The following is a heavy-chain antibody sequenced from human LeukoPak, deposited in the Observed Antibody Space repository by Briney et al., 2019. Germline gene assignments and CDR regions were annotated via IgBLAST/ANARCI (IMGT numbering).Heavy chain of an antibody. Sequence: QPGGSLRLSCAASGFTFSSYAMSWVRQAPGEGLEWVSAISGSGGSTYYADSVKGRFTISRDNSKNTLYLQMNSLRAEDTAVYYCAKIGPPGDGSGYFFDYWGQGTLVTVSS. CDR3: AKIGPPGDGSGYFFDY. J-gene: IGHJ4*02. CDR2: ISGSGGST. V-gene: IGHV3-23*01. D-gene: IGHD3-22*01. CDR1: GFTFSSYA.